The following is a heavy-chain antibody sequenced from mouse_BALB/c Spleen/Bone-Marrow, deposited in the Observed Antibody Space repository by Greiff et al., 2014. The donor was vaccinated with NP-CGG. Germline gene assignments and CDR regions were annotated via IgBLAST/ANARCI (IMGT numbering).Heavy chain of an antibody. D-gene: IGHD3-3*01. CDR2: INPGSGGT. CDR3: ARRDGSYFDY. Sequence: VQLQQSGAELVRPGTSVKVSCKASGYAFTNYLIEWVKQRPGQGLEWIGMINPGSGGTNYNEKFKGKATLTADKSSSTAYMQLSSLTSDDSAVYFCARRDGSYFDYWGQGTPLPVTS. V-gene: IGHV1-54*01. J-gene: IGHJ2*01. CDR1: GYAFTNYL.